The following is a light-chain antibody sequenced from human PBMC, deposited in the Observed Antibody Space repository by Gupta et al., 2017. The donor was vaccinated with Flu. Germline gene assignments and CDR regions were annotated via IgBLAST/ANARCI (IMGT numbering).Light chain of an antibody. CDR2: LVS. J-gene: IGKJ1*01. CDR1: QSLVYSDASTI. V-gene: IGKV2-30*01. CDR3: MQGAHWPWA. Sequence: DVVMSQSPLSLSVTLGQPASISCRSSQSLVYSDASTILHWFQQRPGQSPRRLIYLVSHRESGVPDKFSGSGSGTEFTLKISRVEAEDVGVYFCMQGAHWPWAFGQGTKVEIK.